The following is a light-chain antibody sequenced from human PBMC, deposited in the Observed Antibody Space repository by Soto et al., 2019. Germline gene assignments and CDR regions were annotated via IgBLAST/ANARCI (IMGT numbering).Light chain of an antibody. CDR3: QQYGSSPPYT. J-gene: IGKJ2*01. CDR2: GAS. V-gene: IGKV3-20*01. Sequence: EIVLTQSPGTLSLSPGERATLSCRANQSVSSAYLAWYQQKPGQAPRLLISGASIRATGIPERFSGSGSGTDFTLTISRLEPEDAAVDYCQQYGSSPPYTFGQGTKREIK. CDR1: QSVSSAY.